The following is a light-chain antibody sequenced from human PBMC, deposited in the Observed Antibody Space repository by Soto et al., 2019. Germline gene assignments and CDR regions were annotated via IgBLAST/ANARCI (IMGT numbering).Light chain of an antibody. V-gene: IGLV1-40*01. CDR3: QSYDTGLSGPVV. J-gene: IGLJ2*01. CDR1: GSNIGAGFD. Sequence: QSVLTQPPSLSGAPGQNIIISCTGGGSNIGAGFDVHWYQQLPGTAPKLLIYGNTNRPSGVPDRFSGSKSGTSASLVITGLQADDEADYSCQSYDTGLSGPVVFGGGTKVTVL. CDR2: GNT.